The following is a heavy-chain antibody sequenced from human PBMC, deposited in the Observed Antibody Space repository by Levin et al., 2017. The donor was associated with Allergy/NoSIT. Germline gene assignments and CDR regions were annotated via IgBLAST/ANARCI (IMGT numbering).Heavy chain of an antibody. CDR2: IYHSGST. Sequence: SETLSLTCAVSGSSISSGYYWGWIRQPPGKGLEWIGNIYHSGSTYYNPSLKSRVTISVDTSKNQFSLKLSSVTAADTAVYYCAGGDYGSSSWYGGLGNWFDPWGQGTLVTVSS. V-gene: IGHV4-38-2*01. CDR1: GSSISSGYY. J-gene: IGHJ5*02. CDR3: AGGDYGSSSWYGGLGNWFDP. D-gene: IGHD6-13*01.